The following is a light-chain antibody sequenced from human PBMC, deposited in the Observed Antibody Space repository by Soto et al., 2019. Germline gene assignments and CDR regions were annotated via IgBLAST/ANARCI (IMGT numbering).Light chain of an antibody. CDR3: GSDAGATLI. V-gene: IGLV2-14*01. J-gene: IGLJ2*01. CDR1: NSDIGAYDY. CDR2: EVT. Sequence: QSALTQPASVSGAPGQSITISCTGSNSDIGAYDYVSWYQQHPGKPPTLLIYEVTFRPSGVPNRFSGSKSGNTATLTISGLLAEDEADYYCGSDAGATLIFGGGTKLTVL.